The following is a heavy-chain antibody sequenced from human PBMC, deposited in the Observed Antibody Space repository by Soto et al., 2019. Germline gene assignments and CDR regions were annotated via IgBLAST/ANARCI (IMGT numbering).Heavy chain of an antibody. CDR3: ATSRDYYDSSGYRYCCEY. Sequence: SETLSLTCTVSGGSISSSRCHWGWIRQPPGKGLEWIASIKYSGTTFYNPSLKSRVTLSVDTSKNQFALKLSSVTAADTAAYYCATSRDYYDSSGYRYCCEYWGQGTLVTVS. V-gene: IGHV4-39*01. CDR2: IKYSGTT. CDR1: GGSISSSRCH. D-gene: IGHD3-22*01. J-gene: IGHJ4*02.